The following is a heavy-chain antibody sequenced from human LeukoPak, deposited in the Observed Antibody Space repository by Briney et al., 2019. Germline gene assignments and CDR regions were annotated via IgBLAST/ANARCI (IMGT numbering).Heavy chain of an antibody. Sequence: GGSLRLSCAASGFTFSSYSMNWVRQAPGKGLEWVANIKQDGSEKYYVDSVKGRFTISRDNAKNSLYLQMNSLRAEDTAVYYCAREGGGPFDYWGQGTLVTVSS. CDR1: GFTFSSYS. J-gene: IGHJ4*02. V-gene: IGHV3-7*01. CDR2: IKQDGSEK. CDR3: AREGGGPFDY.